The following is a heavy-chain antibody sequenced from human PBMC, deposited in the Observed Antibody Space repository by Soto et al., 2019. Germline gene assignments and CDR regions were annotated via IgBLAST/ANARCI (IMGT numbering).Heavy chain of an antibody. J-gene: IGHJ3*02. CDR1: GFICSSYD. CDR2: ILVDGRT. CDR3: AKATATGGGAFDI. D-gene: IGHD2-8*02. V-gene: IGHV3-23*01. Sequence: GSLRLSCAASGFICSSYDMSWVRQAPGKGLEWVSTILVDGRTFYVDSVKGRFTISRDSSKNTVYLQMNSLTAGDTALYYCAKATATGGGAFDICGQGTMVTVS.